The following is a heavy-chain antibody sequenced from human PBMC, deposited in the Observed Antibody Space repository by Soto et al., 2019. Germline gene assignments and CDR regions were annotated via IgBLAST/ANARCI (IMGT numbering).Heavy chain of an antibody. Sequence: QVQLQESGPGLVKSSQTLSLTCTVSGGSISSGGNYWSWIRQHPGKGLEWIGYIYHSGSTYYNPSPKSRVTISVDTSNNQFSLKLNSVTAADTAVYYCARARMVRGVIYYYGMDVWGQGTTVTVSS. D-gene: IGHD3-10*01. CDR1: GGSISSGGNY. V-gene: IGHV4-31*03. CDR3: ARARMVRGVIYYYGMDV. CDR2: IYHSGST. J-gene: IGHJ6*02.